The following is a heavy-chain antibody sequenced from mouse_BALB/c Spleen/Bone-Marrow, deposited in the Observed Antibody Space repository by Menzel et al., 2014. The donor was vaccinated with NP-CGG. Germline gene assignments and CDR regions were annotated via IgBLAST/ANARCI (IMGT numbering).Heavy chain of an antibody. CDR3: ARTDSSGSWFAY. CDR1: GYTFTSYY. Sequence: VQLQQSGPELVKPGASVKMSCKASGYTFTSYYIHWVKQRPGQGLEWIGWIYPGDGSTKYNEKFKGKTTLTADKSSSTAYMLLSSLTSEDSAIYFCARTDSSGSWFAYWGQGTLVTVPA. J-gene: IGHJ3*01. CDR2: IYPGDGST. D-gene: IGHD3-2*01. V-gene: IGHV1S56*01.